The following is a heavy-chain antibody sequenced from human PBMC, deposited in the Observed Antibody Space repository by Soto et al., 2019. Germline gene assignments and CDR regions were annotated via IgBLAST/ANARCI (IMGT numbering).Heavy chain of an antibody. J-gene: IGHJ6*04. CDR2: VKSNSDGGTT. CDR3: NTCSRGNCYGPVDA. CDR1: GFTFANAW. V-gene: IGHV3-15*01. Sequence: EVQLVESGGGLVKPGGSLRLSCAASGFTFANAWMSWVRQAPGKGLEWVGRVKSNSDGGTTDYAAPVKGRFTISRDDSKNTLYLQMNSLEIEDTGIYYCNTCSRGNCYGPVDAWGKGAAVTVSS. D-gene: IGHD2-15*01.